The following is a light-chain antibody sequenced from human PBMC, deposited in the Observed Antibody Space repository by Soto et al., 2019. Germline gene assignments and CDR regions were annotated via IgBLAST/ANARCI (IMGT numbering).Light chain of an antibody. CDR2: EAS. CDR3: QQRSNWPPIT. J-gene: IGKJ5*01. Sequence: EIVLTQSPGTLSLSPGERATLSCRASQTVTTYLAWYQQKPGQAPRLLIYEASNRATGIPDRFSGSGSGTDFTLTISSLEPEDFAVYYCQQRSNWPPITFGQGTRLEIK. CDR1: QTVTTY. V-gene: IGKV3-11*01.